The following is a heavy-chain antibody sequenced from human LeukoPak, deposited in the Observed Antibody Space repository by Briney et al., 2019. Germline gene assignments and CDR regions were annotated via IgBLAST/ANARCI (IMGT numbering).Heavy chain of an antibody. CDR3: ARDAAVAGRSDYYYCMDV. V-gene: IGHV3-23*01. Sequence: GGSLRLSCAASGFTFSSYGMSWVRQAPGKGLEWVSAISGSGGSTYYADSVKGRFTISRDNSKNTLYLQMNSLRAEDTAVYYCARDAAVAGRSDYYYCMDVWGKGTTVTVSS. CDR2: ISGSGGST. D-gene: IGHD6-19*01. CDR1: GFTFSSYG. J-gene: IGHJ6*03.